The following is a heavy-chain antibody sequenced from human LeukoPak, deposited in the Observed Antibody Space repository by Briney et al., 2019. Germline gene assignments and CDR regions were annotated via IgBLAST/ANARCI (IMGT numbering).Heavy chain of an antibody. CDR1: GFTVSSNY. CDR3: ARSQYQLQIIDY. V-gene: IGHV3-53*01. D-gene: IGHD2-2*01. CDR2: IYSGGST. J-gene: IGHJ4*02. Sequence: PGGSLRLSCAASGFTVSSNYMSWVRQAPGKGLEWVSVIYSGGSTYYADSVKGRFTISRDNSKNTLYLQMNSLRAEDTAVYYCARSQYQLQIIDYWGQGTLVTVSS.